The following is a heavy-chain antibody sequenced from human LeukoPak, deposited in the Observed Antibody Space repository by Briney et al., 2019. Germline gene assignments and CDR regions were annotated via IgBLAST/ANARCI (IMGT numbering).Heavy chain of an antibody. V-gene: IGHV1-24*01. CDR2: FDPEDGET. Sequence: ASVKVSCKVSGYTLTVLSMHWVRQAPGKGLEWMGGFDPEDGETIYAQKFQGRVTMTEDTSTDTACMDLSSLRAEDTAVYYCAKHAVHGSYFRIWGQGTMVTVSS. D-gene: IGHD1-26*01. CDR1: GYTLTVLS. J-gene: IGHJ3*02. CDR3: AKHAVHGSYFRI.